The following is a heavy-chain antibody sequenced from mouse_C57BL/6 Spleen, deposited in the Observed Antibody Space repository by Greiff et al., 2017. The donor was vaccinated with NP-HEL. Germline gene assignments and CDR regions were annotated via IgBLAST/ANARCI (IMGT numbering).Heavy chain of an antibody. D-gene: IGHD2-5*01. J-gene: IGHJ2*01. V-gene: IGHV1-42*01. CDR3: ARGDSNYDY. Sequence: EVQLQQSGPELVKPGASVKISCKASGYSFTGYYMNWVKQSPEKSLECIGAINPSTGGTTYNQKFKAKATLTVDKSSSTAYMQLKSLTSEDSAVYYCARGDSNYDYWGQGTTLTVSS. CDR2: INPSTGGT. CDR1: GYSFTGYY.